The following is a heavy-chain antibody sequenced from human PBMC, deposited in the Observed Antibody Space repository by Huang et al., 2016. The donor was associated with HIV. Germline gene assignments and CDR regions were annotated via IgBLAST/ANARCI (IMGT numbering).Heavy chain of an antibody. CDR1: EYTLTELS. CDR3: ATGFDVFFDF. Sequence: QVQLVQSRAEVKKPGASVKVSCKVSEYTLTELSIHWVRQPPGQGLEWRGGFEPEIGETSYAQKFQGRVTMTEDTSTETAFMELSGLRPEDTAVYYCATGFDVFFDFWGQGTLVTVSS. V-gene: IGHV1-24*01. D-gene: IGHD3-9*01. CDR2: FEPEIGET. J-gene: IGHJ4*02.